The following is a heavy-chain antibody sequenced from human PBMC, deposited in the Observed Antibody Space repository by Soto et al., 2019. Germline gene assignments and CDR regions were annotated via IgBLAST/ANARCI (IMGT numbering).Heavy chain of an antibody. J-gene: IGHJ4*02. V-gene: IGHV3-53*01. Sequence: EVQLVESGGGLIQPGGSLRLSCAVSGFTVSNNYMSWVRQAPGKGLEGVSVIYSGGYTAYGDSVKGRFTISRDNSKNPLNLKRKTREADDGGVYFVGANPGGGGYWGQGTLVTVSS. CDR2: IYSGGYT. CDR3: GANPGGGGY. D-gene: IGHD1-26*01. CDR1: GFTVSNNY.